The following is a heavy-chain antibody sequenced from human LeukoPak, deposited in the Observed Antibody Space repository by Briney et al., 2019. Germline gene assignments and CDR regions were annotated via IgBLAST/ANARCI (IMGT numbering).Heavy chain of an antibody. Sequence: GGSLRLSCAASGFTFSSYAMSWVRQAPGKGLEWVSAISGSGGSTYYADSVKGRFTISRDNSKNTLYLQMNSLRAEDAAVYYCAKKVLWFGEVIDYWGQGTLVTVSS. J-gene: IGHJ4*02. V-gene: IGHV3-23*01. D-gene: IGHD3-10*01. CDR2: ISGSGGST. CDR1: GFTFSSYA. CDR3: AKKVLWFGEVIDY.